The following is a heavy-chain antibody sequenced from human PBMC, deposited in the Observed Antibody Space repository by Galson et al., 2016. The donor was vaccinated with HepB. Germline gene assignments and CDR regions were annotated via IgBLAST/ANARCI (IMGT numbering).Heavy chain of an antibody. J-gene: IGHJ4*02. CDR3: ARIVKGGAAHFDS. Sequence: ETLSLTCTVSGASISSSNYLWGWVRPPPGKVLEWIGSMFYSGKTYHNSSLKSRVTISVDTSKNPFSLRLRSVTAADAAVYYCARIVKGGAAHFDSWGQGTLVTVSS. CDR2: MFYSGKT. CDR1: GASISSSNYL. D-gene: IGHD1-26*01. V-gene: IGHV4-39*07.